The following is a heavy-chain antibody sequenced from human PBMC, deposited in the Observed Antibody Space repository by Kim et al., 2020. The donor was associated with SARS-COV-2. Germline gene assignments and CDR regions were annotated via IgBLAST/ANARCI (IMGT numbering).Heavy chain of an antibody. CDR2: IYYSGST. J-gene: IGHJ4*02. D-gene: IGHD3-22*01. CDR1: GGSISSGGYY. V-gene: IGHV4-31*03. Sequence: SETLSLTCTVSGGSISSGGYYWSWIRQHPGKGLEWIGYIYYSGSTYYNPSLKSRVTISVDTSKNQFSLKLSSVTAADTAVYYCARQGDSSGLAWADYFDYWGQGTLVTVSS. CDR3: ARQGDSSGLAWADYFDY.